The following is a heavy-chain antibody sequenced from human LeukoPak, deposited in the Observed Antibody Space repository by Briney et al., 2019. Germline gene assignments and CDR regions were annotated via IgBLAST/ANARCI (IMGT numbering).Heavy chain of an antibody. CDR3: AKVYYDFWSGPCNY. V-gene: IGHV3-23*01. D-gene: IGHD3-3*01. CDR2: ISGSGGST. Sequence: GGSLRLSCAASGFTFSSYAMSWVRQAPGKGLEWVSAISGSGGSTYYADSVKGGFTISRDNSKNTLYLQMNSLRAEDTAVYYCAKVYYDFWSGPCNYWGQGTLVTVSS. CDR1: GFTFSSYA. J-gene: IGHJ4*02.